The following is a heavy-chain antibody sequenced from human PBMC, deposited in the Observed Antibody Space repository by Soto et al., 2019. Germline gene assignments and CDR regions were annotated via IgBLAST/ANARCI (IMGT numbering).Heavy chain of an antibody. CDR1: GFTFSSYG. CDR3: ANDTRTNSYYGMDA. Sequence: QVQLVESGGGVVQPGRSLRLSCAASGFTFSSYGMHWVRQAPGKGLEWVAVISYDGSNKYYADSVKGRFTISRDNSKNPLYLQMNSLRAEDTAVYYCANDTRTNSYYGMDAWGPGTTVTVSS. CDR2: ISYDGSNK. V-gene: IGHV3-30*18. J-gene: IGHJ6*02.